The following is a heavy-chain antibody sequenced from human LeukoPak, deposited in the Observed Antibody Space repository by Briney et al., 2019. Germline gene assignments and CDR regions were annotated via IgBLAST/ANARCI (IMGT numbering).Heavy chain of an antibody. CDR3: ARDSNGSRGITYYYYMDD. Sequence: GGSLRLSCAASGFTFDDYGMSWVRQAPGKGLEWVSGINWNGGSTGYADSVKGRFTISRDNAKNSLYLQMNSLRAEDTALYYCARDSNGSRGITYYYYMDDWGKGTTVTVSS. V-gene: IGHV3-20*04. D-gene: IGHD3-16*01. CDR1: GFTFDDYG. J-gene: IGHJ6*03. CDR2: INWNGGST.